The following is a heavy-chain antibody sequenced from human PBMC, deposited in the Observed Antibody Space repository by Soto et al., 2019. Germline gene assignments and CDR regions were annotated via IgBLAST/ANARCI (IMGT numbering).Heavy chain of an antibody. D-gene: IGHD2-2*01. Sequence: ASVKVSCKASGYTFTSYGISWVRQAPGQGLEWMGWISGYNGKTNYAQKVQDRVTMTTDTSTSTVYMELRSLRSDDTAVYYCARDRMPMDVWGQGTTVTVSS. J-gene: IGHJ6*02. CDR2: ISGYNGKT. V-gene: IGHV1-18*01. CDR1: GYTFTSYG. CDR3: ARDRMPMDV.